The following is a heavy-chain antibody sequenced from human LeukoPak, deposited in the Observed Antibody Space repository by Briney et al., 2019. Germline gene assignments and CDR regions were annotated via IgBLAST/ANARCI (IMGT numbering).Heavy chain of an antibody. CDR2: ISNDGGYT. D-gene: IGHD2-15*01. Sequence: GGSLRLSCAASGFTFSSSAMSWVRQAPGKGLEWVSAISNDGGYTYYADSVQGRFTISRDNSKSTLCLQMNSLRAEDTAVYYCAKQLGYCSDGSCYFPYWGQGTLVIVSS. J-gene: IGHJ4*02. CDR1: GFTFSSSA. V-gene: IGHV3-23*01. CDR3: AKQLGYCSDGSCYFPY.